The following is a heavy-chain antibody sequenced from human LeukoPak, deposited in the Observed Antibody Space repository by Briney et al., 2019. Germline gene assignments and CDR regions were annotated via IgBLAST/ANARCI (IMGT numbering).Heavy chain of an antibody. Sequence: PGGSLRLSCAASGFTFSDYYMSWLRQAPGKGLEWVSYISSSGSTIYYADSVKGRFTISRDNAKNSLYLQMNSLRAEDTAVYYCARESYCSSTSCYGGDYWGQGTLVTVSS. CDR2: ISSSGSTI. CDR1: GFTFSDYY. D-gene: IGHD2-2*01. J-gene: IGHJ4*02. V-gene: IGHV3-11*01. CDR3: ARESYCSSTSCYGGDY.